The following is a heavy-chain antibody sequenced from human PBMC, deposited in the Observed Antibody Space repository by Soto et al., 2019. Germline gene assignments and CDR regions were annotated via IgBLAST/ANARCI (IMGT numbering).Heavy chain of an antibody. CDR3: AREAISGYSYGTRFYFDY. V-gene: IGHV1-46*01. J-gene: IGHJ4*02. CDR2: INPSGGST. D-gene: IGHD5-18*01. Sequence: ASVKVSCKASGYTFTIYYMHGVLQAPLQGREWMGIINPSGGSTSYAQKFQGRVTMTRDTSTSTVYMELSSLRSEDTAVYYCAREAISGYSYGTRFYFDYWGQGTLVTVSS. CDR1: GYTFTIYY.